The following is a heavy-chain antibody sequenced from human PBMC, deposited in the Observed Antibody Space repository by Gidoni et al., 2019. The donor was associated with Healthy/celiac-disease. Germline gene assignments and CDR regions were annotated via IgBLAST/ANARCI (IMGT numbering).Heavy chain of an antibody. CDR2: ISSSSSYI. J-gene: IGHJ5*02. CDR3: AREAAAAAFDP. Sequence: EVPLVESGGCLVKPGVSLSLSFADQGLTFISYSMNWVRQAPGTGLEGVSSISSSSSYIYYADSVKGRFTISRDNAKNSLYLQMNSLRAEDTAVYYCAREAAAAAFDPWGQGTLVTVSS. D-gene: IGHD6-13*01. CDR1: GLTFISYS. V-gene: IGHV3-21*01.